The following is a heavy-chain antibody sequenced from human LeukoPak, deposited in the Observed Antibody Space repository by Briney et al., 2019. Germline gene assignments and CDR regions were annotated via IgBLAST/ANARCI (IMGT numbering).Heavy chain of an antibody. CDR2: MSTTGYTI. V-gene: IGHV3-11*04. CDR3: ARTISTMTSSWFDP. Sequence: GGSLRLSCVASGFTFSDYYMSWIRQAPGRGLEWLSYMSTTGYTIYYADSVKGRFTISRDNAKNSLYLQMNSLRAEDTAVYYCARTISTMTSSWFDPWGQGTLVTVSS. CDR1: GFTFSDYY. J-gene: IGHJ5*02. D-gene: IGHD4-17*01.